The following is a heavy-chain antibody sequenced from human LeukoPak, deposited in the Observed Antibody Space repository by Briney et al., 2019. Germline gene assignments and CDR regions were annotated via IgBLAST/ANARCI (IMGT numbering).Heavy chain of an antibody. J-gene: IGHJ5*02. CDR2: INHSGST. V-gene: IGHV4-34*01. CDR1: GGSFSGYY. Sequence: PSETLSLTCAVYGGSFSGYYWSWIRQPPGKGLEWIGEINHSGSTNYNPSLKSRVTISVDTSENQFSLKLSSVTAADTAVYYCARALQVGRWFGGNWFDPWGQGTLVTVSS. CDR3: ARALQVGRWFGGNWFDP. D-gene: IGHD3-10*01.